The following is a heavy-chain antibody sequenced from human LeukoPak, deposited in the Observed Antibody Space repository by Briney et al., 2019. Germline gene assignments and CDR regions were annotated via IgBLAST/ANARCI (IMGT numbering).Heavy chain of an antibody. J-gene: IGHJ5*02. D-gene: IGHD2-15*01. Sequence: ASVKVSCKASGYTFTSYDINWVRQATGQGLEWMGWMNPNSGNTGYAQKFQGRVTMTRNTSISTAYMELSSLGSEDTAVYYCARVVVVAATRYYAWFDPWGQGTLVTVSS. CDR2: MNPNSGNT. CDR1: GYTFTSYD. V-gene: IGHV1-8*01. CDR3: ARVVVVAATRYYAWFDP.